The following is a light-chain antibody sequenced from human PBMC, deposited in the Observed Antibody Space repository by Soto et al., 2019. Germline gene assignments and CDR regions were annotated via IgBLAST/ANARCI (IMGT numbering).Light chain of an antibody. J-gene: IGKJ2*01. V-gene: IGKV4-1*01. CDR1: QSVFHKSNNKNY. CDR2: WTS. CDR3: HQYYGNPS. Sequence: DIVMTQSPDSLAVSLGERATINCKSSQSVFHKSNNKNYLAWYQQKPGQPPKLIIYWTSTRESGVPERFSGSGSGTDFTLTINILQAEDVAVYYCHQYYGNPSFGQGTKLEIK.